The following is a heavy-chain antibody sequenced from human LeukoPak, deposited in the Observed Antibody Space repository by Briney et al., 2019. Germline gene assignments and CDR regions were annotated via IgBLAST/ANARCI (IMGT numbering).Heavy chain of an antibody. CDR2: ISYDGSNK. CDR1: GFTFSIYG. J-gene: IGHJ4*02. D-gene: IGHD3-10*01. V-gene: IGHV3-30*18. CDR3: AKGSLYYGSGSAPPDY. Sequence: GGSLRLSCAASGFTFSIYGMHWVSQAPGKGLVWVAVISYDGSNKYYADSVKGRFTISRDNSKNTLYLQINSLRAEGTAVYYCAKGSLYYGSGSAPPDYWGQGTQVTVSP.